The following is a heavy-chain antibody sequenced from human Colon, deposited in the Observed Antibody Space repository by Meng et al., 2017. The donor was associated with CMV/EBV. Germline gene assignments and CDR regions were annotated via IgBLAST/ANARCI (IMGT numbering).Heavy chain of an antibody. CDR1: GFTVSNSY. Sequence: GRLVGAGGGLVQPGESLRLSWAASGFTVSNSYMSWVRQAPGKGLEWVSALYSGGITYYADSVKGRFAISADNSKNTLYLQMDGLRAEDTAVYYCARQVSSSSTYVSWGQGTLVTVSS. CDR3: ARQVSSSSTYVS. CDR2: LYSGGIT. V-gene: IGHV3-66*04. J-gene: IGHJ5*02. D-gene: IGHD2-2*01.